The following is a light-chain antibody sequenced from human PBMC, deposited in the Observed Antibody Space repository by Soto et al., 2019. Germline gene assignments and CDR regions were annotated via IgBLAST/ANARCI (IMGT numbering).Light chain of an antibody. CDR2: GAS. J-gene: IGKJ4*01. CDR1: QSVYNN. V-gene: IGKV3D-15*01. Sequence: EVVKTQSPATLSVSPGERATLSCRTSQSVYNNLAWYLQKPGQAPRLLISGASTRATGIPARFSGSGSGTEFTLTINSLQSEDFAVYYCQQYNSWPLTFGGGTKVEIK. CDR3: QQYNSWPLT.